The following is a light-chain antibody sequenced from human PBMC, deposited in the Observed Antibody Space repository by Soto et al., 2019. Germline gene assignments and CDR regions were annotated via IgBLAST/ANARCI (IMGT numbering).Light chain of an antibody. CDR3: QQRKSYPIT. CDR2: AAS. V-gene: IGKV1-9*01. J-gene: IGKJ5*01. CDR1: QDINTY. Sequence: DIQLTQSPSFLSASVGDRVTITCRASQDINTYLAWYQQKPGKAPKLLIFAASTLQNGVPSRFSGSGSGTEFTVTITSLQPEDFAKYYRQQRKSYPITFVQGTRLEIK.